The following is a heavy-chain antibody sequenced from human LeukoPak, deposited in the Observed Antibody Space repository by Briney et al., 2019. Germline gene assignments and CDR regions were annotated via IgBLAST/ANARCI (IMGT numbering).Heavy chain of an antibody. CDR3: GKVLRNYGYNSFDP. CDR1: GFTFTSYS. D-gene: IGHD3-10*01. CDR2: ISDSGDST. Sequence: PGGSLRFSCAASGFTFTSYSMSWVRQAPGKGLEWVSSISDSGDSTYYADSVKGRFTISRDNSKNTLYLQMNSLRAEDTAIYYCGKVLRNYGYNSFDPGGRGTLVT. V-gene: IGHV3-23*01. J-gene: IGHJ5*02.